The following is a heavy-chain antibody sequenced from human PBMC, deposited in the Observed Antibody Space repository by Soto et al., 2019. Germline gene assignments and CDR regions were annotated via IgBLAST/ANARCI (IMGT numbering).Heavy chain of an antibody. CDR2: IYYSGST. CDR3: VRIWNTMTT. D-gene: IGHD4-17*01. CDR1: GGSISSYY. J-gene: IGHJ5*02. V-gene: IGHV4-59*08. Sequence: PSETLSLTCTVSGGSISSYYWSWIRQPPGKGLEWIGYIYYSGSTNYNPSLKSRVTISVDTSKNQYSLKLSSVTAADTAMYYCVRIWNTMTTWGQGTLVTVSS.